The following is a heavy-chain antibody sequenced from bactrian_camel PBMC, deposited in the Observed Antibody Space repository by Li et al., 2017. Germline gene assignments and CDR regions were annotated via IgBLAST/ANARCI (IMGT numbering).Heavy chain of an antibody. D-gene: IGHD2*01. CDR1: MNTYSTRC. V-gene: IGHV3S40*01. CDR3: ATGKTYYYDCYLKAERYEH. J-gene: IGHJ4*01. Sequence: VQLVESGGGSVQAGGSLKLSCTASMNTYSTRCMAWFRQAPGKEREAVAYYNFRGGATDLADSVKGRFTISQDTADTAKNTVHLQLNALKPEDSAMYYCATGKTYYYDCYLKAERYEHWGQGTQVTVS. CDR2: YNFRGGAT.